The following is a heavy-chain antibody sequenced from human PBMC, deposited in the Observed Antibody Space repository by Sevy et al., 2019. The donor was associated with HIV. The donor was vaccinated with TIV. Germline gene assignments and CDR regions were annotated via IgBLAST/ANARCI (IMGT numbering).Heavy chain of an antibody. D-gene: IGHD3-3*01. CDR1: GYTFTGYY. V-gene: IGHV1-2*02. CDR2: INPNSGGT. CDR3: ARDQARIAIFGVSKELDF. J-gene: IGHJ4*02. Sequence: ASVKVSCKASGYTFTGYYMHWVRQAPGQGLEWMGWINPNSGGTNYAQKFKGRLTMTSDTSISTAYMELSRLRSDDRAVYYCARDQARIAIFGVSKELDFWGRGTQVTVSS.